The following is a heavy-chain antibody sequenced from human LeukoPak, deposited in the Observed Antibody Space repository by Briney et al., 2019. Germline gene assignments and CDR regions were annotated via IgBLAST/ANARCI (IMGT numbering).Heavy chain of an antibody. CDR3: AREGQGAWYWFDL. CDR2: IDSSSSYI. V-gene: IGHV3-21*01. J-gene: IGHJ5*02. CDR1: GFSSSAHT. Sequence: GGSLRLSCEASGFSSSAHTMNWVRQAPGKGLERVSSIDSSSSYIYYADSMKGRFSISRDNAKNSLYLQMSSLRAEDTAVYYCAREGQGAWYWFDLWGQGTLVTVSS. D-gene: IGHD6-19*01.